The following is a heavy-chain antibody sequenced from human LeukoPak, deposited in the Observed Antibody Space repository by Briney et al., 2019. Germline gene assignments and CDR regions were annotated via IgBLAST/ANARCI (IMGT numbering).Heavy chain of an antibody. J-gene: IGHJ3*02. CDR3: ARGPSRYYDFWSGYYTSYAFDI. CDR2: IKQDGSEK. V-gene: IGHV3-7*01. Sequence: GSLRLSCAASGFTFSSYWMSWVRQAPGKGLEWVANIKQDGSEKYYVDSVKGRFTISRDNAKNSLYLQMNSLRAEDTAVYYCARGPSRYYDFWSGYYTSYAFDIWGQGTMVTVSS. CDR1: GFTFSSYW. D-gene: IGHD3-3*01.